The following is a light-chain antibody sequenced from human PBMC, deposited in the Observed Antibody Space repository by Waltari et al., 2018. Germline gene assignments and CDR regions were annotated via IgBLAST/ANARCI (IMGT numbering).Light chain of an antibody. J-gene: IGKJ2*01. Sequence: DIKMTQSPSPLSASLGTRVTITCRASQSISNWLAWYQQKPGKAPILLIYKASILKSGVPSRFSGSGSGTQFTLTISSLQPGDFATYYCQQYNTYSSFGQGTKLEIK. CDR1: QSISNW. V-gene: IGKV1-5*03. CDR2: KAS. CDR3: QQYNTYSS.